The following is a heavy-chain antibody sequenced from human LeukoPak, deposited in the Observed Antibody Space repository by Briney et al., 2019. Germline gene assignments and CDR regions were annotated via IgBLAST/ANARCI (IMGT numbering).Heavy chain of an antibody. Sequence: GGPLRLSCAASGFTFSSYGMHWVRQAPGKGLEWVAVIWYDGSNKYYADSVKGRFNISRDHSQNTLSLQMNSLRAEDTAVYYCAKGGSYYYDSSGYFGYWGQGTLVTVSS. CDR1: GFTFSSYG. D-gene: IGHD3-22*01. CDR2: IWYDGSNK. CDR3: AKGGSYYYDSSGYFGY. V-gene: IGHV3-33*06. J-gene: IGHJ4*02.